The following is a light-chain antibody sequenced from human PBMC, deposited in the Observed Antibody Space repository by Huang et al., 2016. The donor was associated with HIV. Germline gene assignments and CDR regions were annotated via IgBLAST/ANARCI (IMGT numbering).Light chain of an antibody. CDR1: QRISSN. V-gene: IGKV3-15*01. CDR2: AAS. Sequence: EVGMTQSPATLSVSPGERATLSCRASQRISSNLAWYQQKPGQAPRLLIYAASTRVTGVPARFSGSGSGTEFTLTISSLQSEDYAVYYCQQYNNWPPLTFGGGTKVEIK. CDR3: QQYNNWPPLT. J-gene: IGKJ4*01.